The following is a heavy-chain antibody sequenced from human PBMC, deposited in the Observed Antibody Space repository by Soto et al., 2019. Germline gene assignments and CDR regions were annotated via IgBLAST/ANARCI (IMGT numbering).Heavy chain of an antibody. CDR3: VRAAGYSGNDYVYYYGMDV. CDR2: VWYDGGNK. V-gene: IGHV3-33*01. Sequence: QVPLVESGGGVVQPGRSLRLSCAASGFTFSSYGMHWVRQAPGKGLEWVALVWYDGGNKYYADSVKGRFTISRDNSKNTLSLQMNSLRDEDTAVYYCVRAAGYSGNDYVYYYGMDVWGQGTTVTVSS. CDR1: GFTFSSYG. D-gene: IGHD5-12*01. J-gene: IGHJ6*02.